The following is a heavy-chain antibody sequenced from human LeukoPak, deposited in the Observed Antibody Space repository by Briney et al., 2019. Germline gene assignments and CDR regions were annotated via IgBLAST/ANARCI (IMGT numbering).Heavy chain of an antibody. CDR3: ARSDYLYWYFDL. J-gene: IGHJ2*01. CDR2: ISYDGARK. V-gene: IGHV3-30*14. D-gene: IGHD1-26*01. Sequence: GGSLRLYCEGSGFTFRSYSMHWVRQAPGKGLEWVAVISYDGARKYYADSVKGRFTISRDNSKNTLSLQMNSLTPEDTAVYSCARSDYLYWYFDLWGRGTLVTVSS. CDR1: GFTFRSYS.